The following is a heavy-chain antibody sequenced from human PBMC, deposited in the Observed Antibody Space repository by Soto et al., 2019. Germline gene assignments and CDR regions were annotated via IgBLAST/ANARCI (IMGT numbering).Heavy chain of an antibody. D-gene: IGHD3-3*01. V-gene: IGHV1-46*01. CDR3: ARKGDMDFWSGYYTSFTVDAFDI. J-gene: IGHJ3*02. Sequence: ASVKVSCKASGYTFTSYYMHWVRQAPGQGLEWMGIINPSGGSTSYAQKFQGRVTMTRDTSTSTAYMELRSLRSDDTAVYYCARKGDMDFWSGYYTSFTVDAFDIWGQGTMVTVSS. CDR1: GYTFTSYY. CDR2: INPSGGST.